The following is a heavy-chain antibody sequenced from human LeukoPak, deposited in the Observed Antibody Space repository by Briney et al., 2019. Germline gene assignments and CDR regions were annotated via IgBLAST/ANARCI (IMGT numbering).Heavy chain of an antibody. D-gene: IGHD3-10*02. CDR2: ISWNSGSI. CDR3: AELGITMIGGV. Sequence: GGSLRLSCAASGFTFDDYAMHWVRQSPGKGLEWVSGISWNSGSIGYADSVKGRFTISRDNAKNSLYLQMNSLRAEDTAVYYCAELGITMIGGVWGKGTTVTISS. V-gene: IGHV3-9*01. J-gene: IGHJ6*04. CDR1: GFTFDDYA.